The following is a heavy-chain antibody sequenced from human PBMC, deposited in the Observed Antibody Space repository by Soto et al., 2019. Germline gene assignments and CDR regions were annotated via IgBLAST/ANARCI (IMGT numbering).Heavy chain of an antibody. D-gene: IGHD2-21*02. Sequence: SDTLCLTCTVSICSVGSCIYYLNLIRQPPGKGLEWIGYIHYSGTTDYNPSLKSRVTMSVDTTKTQFSLKLSSVTSADTAVYYCAPDTAGWFDPWGKRNMVNVSS. V-gene: IGHV4-61*01. CDR2: IHYSGTT. CDR3: APDTAGWFDP. CDR1: ICSVGSCIYY. J-gene: IGHJ5*02.